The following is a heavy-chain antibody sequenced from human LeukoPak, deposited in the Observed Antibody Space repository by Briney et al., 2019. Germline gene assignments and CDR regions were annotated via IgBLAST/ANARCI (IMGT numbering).Heavy chain of an antibody. CDR2: IYYSGST. CDR3: ARHIGCTVTTCYYYYYYMDV. V-gene: IGHV4-39*01. D-gene: IGHD4-11*01. Sequence: SETLSLTCTVSGGSISSSSYYWGRIRQPPGKGLEWIGSIYYSGSTYYNPSLKSRVTISVDTSKNQFSLKLSSVTAADTAVYYCARHIGCTVTTCYYYYYYMDVWGKGTTVTVSS. CDR1: GGSISSSSYY. J-gene: IGHJ6*03.